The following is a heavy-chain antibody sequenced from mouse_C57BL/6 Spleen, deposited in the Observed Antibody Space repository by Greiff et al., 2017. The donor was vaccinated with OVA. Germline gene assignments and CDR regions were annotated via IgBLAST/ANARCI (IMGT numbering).Heavy chain of an antibody. Sequence: VQLQESGGGLVKPGGSLKLSCAASGFTFSSYAMSWVRQTPEKRLEWVATISDGGSYTYYPDNVKGRFTISRDNAKNNLYLQMSHLKSEDTAMYYCARAGNYYSKEGFAYWGQGTLVTVSA. J-gene: IGHJ3*01. CDR1: GFTFSSYA. CDR3: ARAGNYYSKEGFAY. CDR2: ISDGGSYT. V-gene: IGHV5-4*01. D-gene: IGHD2-5*01.